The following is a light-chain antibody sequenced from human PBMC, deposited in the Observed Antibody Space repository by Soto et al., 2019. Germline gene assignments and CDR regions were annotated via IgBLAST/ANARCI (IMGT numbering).Light chain of an antibody. V-gene: IGKV3-15*01. CDR1: QSIGNK. CDR3: QQYSSRPLT. Sequence: EIVMTQSPATLSVSPGERATLSCGATQSIGNKLAWYYQKPGQAPRLLIYGASTRATGVSARFSGSGSGTEFTLTISSPQSEDFAIYYCQQYSSRPLTFGGGTKVEIK. CDR2: GAS. J-gene: IGKJ4*01.